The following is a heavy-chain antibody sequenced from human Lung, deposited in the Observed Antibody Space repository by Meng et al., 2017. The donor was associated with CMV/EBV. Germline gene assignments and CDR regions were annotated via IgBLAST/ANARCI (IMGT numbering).Heavy chain of an antibody. J-gene: IGHJ4*02. CDR2: ISYDGSNK. CDR1: GFTFSSYA. D-gene: IGHD3-10*01. V-gene: IGHV3-30*04. CDR3: ARDRTAGLWFGELVYGPDLGY. Sequence: GESXKISXAASGFTFSSYAMHWVRQAPGKGLEWVAVISYDGSNKYYADSVKGRFTISRDNSKNTLYLQMNSLRAEDTAVYYCARDRTAGLWFGELVYGPDLGYWGQGXLVTVSS.